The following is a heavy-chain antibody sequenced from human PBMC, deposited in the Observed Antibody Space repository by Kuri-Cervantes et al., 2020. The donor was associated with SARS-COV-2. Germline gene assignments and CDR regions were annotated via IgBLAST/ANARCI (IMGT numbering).Heavy chain of an antibody. Sequence: SVPTLVKPTQTLTLTCPFSGFSLTTSGMCVAWIRQPPGKALERLARIDWDDDKYYKTSLNTRLSISKDTSKDQVVLTMTNMDPVDTATYYCVRIRAATVIADYWGQGTLVTVSS. J-gene: IGHJ4*02. V-gene: IGHV2-70*11. CDR3: VRIRAATVIADY. CDR1: GFSLTTSGMC. D-gene: IGHD4-11*01. CDR2: IDWDDDK.